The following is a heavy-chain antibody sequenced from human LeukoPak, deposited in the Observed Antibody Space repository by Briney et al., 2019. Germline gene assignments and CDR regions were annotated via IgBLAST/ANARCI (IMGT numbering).Heavy chain of an antibody. CDR1: GYTFAGYY. D-gene: IGHD2-2*01. V-gene: IGHV1-2*02. Sequence: ASVKVSCKASGYTFAGYYMHWVRQAPGQGLEWMGWINPNSGGTNYAQKFQGRVTMTRDTSISTAYMELSRLRSDDTAVYYCARDIVVVPAAIVYFDCWGQGTLVTVSS. J-gene: IGHJ4*02. CDR2: INPNSGGT. CDR3: ARDIVVVPAAIVYFDC.